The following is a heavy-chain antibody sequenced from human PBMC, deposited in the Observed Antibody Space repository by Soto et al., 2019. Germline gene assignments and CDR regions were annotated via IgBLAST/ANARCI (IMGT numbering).Heavy chain of an antibody. D-gene: IGHD3-3*01. V-gene: IGHV4-59*01. CDR2: IYYSGST. Sequence: PSETLSLTCTVSGASISTYYWSWIRQPPGKGLEWIGYIYYSGSTNYNPSLKSRVTISVDTSKNQFSLKLSSVTAADTAVYYCARVHYDFWSGYYDASDIWGQGTMVTVSS. J-gene: IGHJ3*02. CDR1: GASISTYY. CDR3: ARVHYDFWSGYYDASDI.